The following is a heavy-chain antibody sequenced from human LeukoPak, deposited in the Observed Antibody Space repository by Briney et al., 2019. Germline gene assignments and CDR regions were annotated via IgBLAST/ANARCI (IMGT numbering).Heavy chain of an antibody. J-gene: IGHJ4*02. D-gene: IGHD2-15*01. CDR1: GLTVTNAW. V-gene: IGHV3-23*01. CDR2: IRGSGDTT. Sequence: GGSLRLSCAASGLTVTNAWMNWVRQAPGKGLEWVSNIRGSGDTTFYAESVKGRFIISRDNSKDTLFLQMNSLRAEDTAVYYCAKGAVVLTALSSFDYWGQGTLVTVSS. CDR3: AKGAVVLTALSSFDY.